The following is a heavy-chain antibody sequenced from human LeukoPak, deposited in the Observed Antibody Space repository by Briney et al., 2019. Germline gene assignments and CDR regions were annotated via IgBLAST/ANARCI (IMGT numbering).Heavy chain of an antibody. D-gene: IGHD3-10*01. J-gene: IGHJ6*02. CDR1: RFTFSSYS. Sequence: GGSLRLSCAASRFTFSSYSMNWVRQAPGKGLEWVSSTTSSSIYIYYADSVKGRFTISRDNAKNTLYLQMNSLRAEDTAVYYCGRRYGLWFGESDYYGMDVWGQGTTVTVCS. CDR2: TTSSSIYI. V-gene: IGHV3-21*01. CDR3: GRRYGLWFGESDYYGMDV.